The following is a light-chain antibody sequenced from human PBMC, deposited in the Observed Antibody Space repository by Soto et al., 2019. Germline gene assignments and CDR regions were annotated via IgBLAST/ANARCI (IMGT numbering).Light chain of an antibody. CDR2: LNTDGSH. V-gene: IGLV4-69*01. J-gene: IGLJ2*01. Sequence: QPVLTQSPSASASLGASVKRTCTLSSGHSSYAIAWHQQQPEKGPRYLMKLNTDGSHSKGDGIPDRFSGSTSGAECYLTISSLQSEDEADYYCQTWGTGIGVFGGGTKLTVL. CDR3: QTWGTGIGV. CDR1: SGHSSYA.